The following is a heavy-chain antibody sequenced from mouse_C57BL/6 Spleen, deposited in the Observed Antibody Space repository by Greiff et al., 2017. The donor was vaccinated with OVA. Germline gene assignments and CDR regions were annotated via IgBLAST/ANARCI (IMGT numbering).Heavy chain of an antibody. CDR1: GYTFTSYW. V-gene: IGHV1-69*01. D-gene: IGHD4-1*01. J-gene: IGHJ2*01. CDR3: ARWENWDD. Sequence: QVQLQQPGAELVMPGASVKLSCKASGYTFTSYWMHWVKQRPGQGLEWIGEIDPSDSYTNYNQKFKGKSTLTVDKSSSTAYMQLRSLTSEDSAVYYGARWENWDDWGQGTTLTVSS. CDR2: IDPSDSYT.